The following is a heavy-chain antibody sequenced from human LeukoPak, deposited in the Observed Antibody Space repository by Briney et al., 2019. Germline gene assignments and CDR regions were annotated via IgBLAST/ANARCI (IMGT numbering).Heavy chain of an antibody. CDR3: ARHDSFIPF. CDR2: ISDNEGTT. Sequence: AGSLRLSCAASGFNFNYYAMSWVRQAPGKGLEWVSGISDNEGTTYYTDSVKGRFTIFRDNTKNTVYLQMNNLRADDTAVYFCARHDSFIPFWGQGTLVTVPS. CDR1: GFNFNYYA. V-gene: IGHV3-23*01. J-gene: IGHJ4*02. D-gene: IGHD3-16*02.